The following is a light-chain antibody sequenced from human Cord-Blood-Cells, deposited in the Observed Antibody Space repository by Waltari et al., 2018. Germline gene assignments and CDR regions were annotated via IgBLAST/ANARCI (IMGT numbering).Light chain of an antibody. CDR1: SSNIGSTY. CDR3: AAWDDSLSGNV. J-gene: IGLJ6*01. V-gene: IGLV1-47*01. Sequence: QSVLTQPPSASGTPGQRVTISCSASSSNIGSTYVYWYQQLPGTAPKLLIYRNNQRPSGVPDRFSGSKSGTSASLAISGLRSEDEADYYCAAWDDSLSGNVFGSGTKVTVL. CDR2: RNN.